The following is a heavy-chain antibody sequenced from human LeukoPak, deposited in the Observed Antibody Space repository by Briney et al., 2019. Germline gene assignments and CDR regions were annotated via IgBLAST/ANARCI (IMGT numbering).Heavy chain of an antibody. Sequence: SCKASGGTFSSYAISWVRQAPGKGLEWVSAISGSGGSTYYADSVKGRFTISRDNSKNTLYLQMNSLRAEDTAVYYCAKEREWLVYFIDYWGQGTLVTVSS. CDR1: GGTFSSYA. CDR3: AKEREWLVYFIDY. V-gene: IGHV3-23*01. CDR2: ISGSGGST. J-gene: IGHJ4*02. D-gene: IGHD6-19*01.